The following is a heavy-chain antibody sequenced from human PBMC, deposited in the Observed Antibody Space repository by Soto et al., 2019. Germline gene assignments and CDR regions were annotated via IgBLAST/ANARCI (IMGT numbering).Heavy chain of an antibody. CDR2: ISSSSSYI. J-gene: IGHJ3*02. CDR1: GFTFSSYS. V-gene: IGHV3-21*01. CDR3: AREVGVITMIVVVHDAFDI. D-gene: IGHD3-22*01. Sequence: RLSCAASGFTFSSYSMNWVRQAPGKGLEWVSSISSSSSYIYYADSEKGRLTISIDNAKISLYLQMYILRAEVTAVYSCAREVGVITMIVVVHDAFDIWGQVTMVTVSS.